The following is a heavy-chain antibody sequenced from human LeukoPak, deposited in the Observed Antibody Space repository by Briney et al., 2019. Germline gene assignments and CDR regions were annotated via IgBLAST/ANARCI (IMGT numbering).Heavy chain of an antibody. Sequence: GRSLRLSCAASGFTFGSYGMHWVRQAPGKGLEWVAVISYDGSNKYYADSVKGRFTISRDNSKNTLYLQMNSLRAEDTAVYYCAKDHGCLVVTAGGMDVWGQGTTVTVSS. CDR3: AKDHGCLVVTAGGMDV. D-gene: IGHD2-21*02. CDR2: ISYDGSNK. CDR1: GFTFGSYG. J-gene: IGHJ6*02. V-gene: IGHV3-30*18.